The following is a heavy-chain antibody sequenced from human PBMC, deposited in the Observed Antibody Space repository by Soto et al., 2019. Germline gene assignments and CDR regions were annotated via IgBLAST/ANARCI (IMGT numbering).Heavy chain of an antibody. Sequence: PGGSLRLSCAASGFTFGSYWMGWVRQAPGKGLEWVANIKQDESEKYYADSVKGRFTISRDNAKESLFLQMNSLRAEDTAVYYCARGPLGYCSTNSCPFDYWGQGILVTVSS. CDR1: GFTFGSYW. CDR2: IKQDESEK. J-gene: IGHJ4*02. V-gene: IGHV3-7*01. D-gene: IGHD2-2*01. CDR3: ARGPLGYCSTNSCPFDY.